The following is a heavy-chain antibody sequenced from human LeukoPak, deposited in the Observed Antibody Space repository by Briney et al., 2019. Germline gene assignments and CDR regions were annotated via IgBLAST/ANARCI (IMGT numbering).Heavy chain of an antibody. D-gene: IGHD3-22*01. Sequence: GGSLRLSCAASGFTFSSYSMNWVRQAPGKGLEWVSSISSSSSYIYYADSVKGRFTISRDNAKNSLYLQMNSLRAEDTAVYYCAGGITMIVVVHAFDYWGQGTLVTVSS. CDR2: ISSSSSYI. CDR3: AGGITMIVVVHAFDY. CDR1: GFTFSSYS. V-gene: IGHV3-21*01. J-gene: IGHJ4*02.